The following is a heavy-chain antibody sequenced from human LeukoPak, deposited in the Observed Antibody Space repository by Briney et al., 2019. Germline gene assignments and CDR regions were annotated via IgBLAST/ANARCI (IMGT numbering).Heavy chain of an antibody. CDR3: ARDRLRD. CDR2: ISSTSSNT. Sequence: PGGSLRLSCAASGFTFSDYGMHWVRQAPGRGLEWVSFISSTSSNTYYADSVKGRFTISRDNAKNSLYLQMISLRAEDTAVYYCARDRLRDWGQGTLVTVSS. V-gene: IGHV3-21*01. J-gene: IGHJ4*02. CDR1: GFTFSDYG. D-gene: IGHD4-17*01.